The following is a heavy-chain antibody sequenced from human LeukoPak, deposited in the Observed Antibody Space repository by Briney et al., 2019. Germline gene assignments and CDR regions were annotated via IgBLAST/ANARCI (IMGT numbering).Heavy chain of an antibody. CDR2: INPNSGGT. V-gene: IGHV1-2*02. D-gene: IGHD2-15*01. Sequence: GASVKVSCKASGYTFTGYYIHWVRQAPGQGLEWMGWINPNSGGTNYAQKFQDRVTMTSDTSISTAYMELSRLRSDDTAVYYCARYCSYITCSSYFEYWGQGTLVTVSS. J-gene: IGHJ4*02. CDR3: ARYCSYITCSSYFEY. CDR1: GYTFTGYY.